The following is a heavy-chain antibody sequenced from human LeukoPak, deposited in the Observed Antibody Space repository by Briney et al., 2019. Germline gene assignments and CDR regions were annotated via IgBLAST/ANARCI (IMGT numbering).Heavy chain of an antibody. CDR2: ISGSGGST. Sequence: GGSLRLSCAASGFTFSSYSMNWVRKAPGKGMEWVSAISGSGGSTYYADSVKGRFTISRDNSKNTLYLQMNSLRAEDTAVYYCARRDYGDSGAYYFDYWGQGTLVTVSS. V-gene: IGHV3-23*01. J-gene: IGHJ4*02. D-gene: IGHD4-17*01. CDR1: GFTFSSYS. CDR3: ARRDYGDSGAYYFDY.